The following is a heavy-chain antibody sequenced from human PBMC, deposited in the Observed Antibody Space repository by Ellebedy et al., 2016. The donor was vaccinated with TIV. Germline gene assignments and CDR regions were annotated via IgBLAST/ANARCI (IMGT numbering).Heavy chain of an antibody. J-gene: IGHJ2*01. CDR3: ARTSGKSGEPLMDFDL. Sequence: SGPTLVKPPPTLTLTCTYSGFSLSTSGMCVSWIRQPPGKALEWPPRIDWVDDKYYSTSLRTRLTISKGTSRDQVVLTMTNMDPVDTATYYCARTSGKSGEPLMDFDLWGRGTLVTVSS. CDR2: IDWVDDK. V-gene: IGHV2-70*11. CDR1: GFSLSTSGMC. D-gene: IGHD3-3*01.